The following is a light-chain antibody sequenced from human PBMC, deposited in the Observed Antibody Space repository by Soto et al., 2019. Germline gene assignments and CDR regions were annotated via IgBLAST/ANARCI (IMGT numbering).Light chain of an antibody. J-gene: IGKJ1*01. V-gene: IGKV3-11*01. CDR2: DTF. CDR1: QSVSSY. Sequence: EIVLTQSPDTLSLSPGERATLSCRASQSVSSYLAWYQQKPGQALRLLIYDTFKRATGLPARFSGSGSGTDFPLTISSLEPEDFAVYYCVQRSTWPWTVGQGSKVEI. CDR3: VQRSTWPWT.